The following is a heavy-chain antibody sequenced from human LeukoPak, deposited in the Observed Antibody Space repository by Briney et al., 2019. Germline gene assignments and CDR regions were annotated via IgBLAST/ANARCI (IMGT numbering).Heavy chain of an antibody. Sequence: SETLSLTCAVYIDSFSNYHWNWIRQTPAKGMEWIGEVNESGGTNISPSLRSRVILSVDTSKNQFSLKLISVTVADTAIYYCARLGITMVRGVIVYYFDYWGQGTLVTVSS. CDR1: IDSFSNYH. CDR2: VNESGGT. D-gene: IGHD3-10*01. CDR3: ARLGITMVRGVIVYYFDY. J-gene: IGHJ4*02. V-gene: IGHV4-34*01.